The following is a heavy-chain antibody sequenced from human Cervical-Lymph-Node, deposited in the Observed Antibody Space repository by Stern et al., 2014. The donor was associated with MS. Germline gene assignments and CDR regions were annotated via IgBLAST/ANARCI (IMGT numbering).Heavy chain of an antibody. Sequence: QLQLQESGPGLVKPSETLSLTCTVSGVSISSYYWSWIRQPSGKGLEWIGYIYYSGSTNYNPSLKSRVTISVDTSKNQFSLKLSSVTAADTAVYYCAREALAAGGLDYWGQGTLVTVSS. J-gene: IGHJ4*02. V-gene: IGHV4-59*01. CDR3: AREALAAGGLDY. D-gene: IGHD6-13*01. CDR2: IYYSGST. CDR1: GVSISSYY.